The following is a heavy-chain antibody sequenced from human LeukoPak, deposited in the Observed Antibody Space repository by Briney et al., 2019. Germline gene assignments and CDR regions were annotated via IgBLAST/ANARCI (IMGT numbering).Heavy chain of an antibody. CDR1: GGSISSGDYY. V-gene: IGHV4-30-4*01. CDR2: IYYSGST. J-gene: IGHJ4*02. D-gene: IGHD4-11*01. Sequence: SETLSLTCTVSGGSISSGDYYWSWIRQPPGKGLEWIGYIYYSGSTYYNPSLKSRVTISVDTSKNQFSLKLSSVTAADTAVYYCAGSSDYSTFDYWGQGTLVTVSS. CDR3: AGSSDYSTFDY.